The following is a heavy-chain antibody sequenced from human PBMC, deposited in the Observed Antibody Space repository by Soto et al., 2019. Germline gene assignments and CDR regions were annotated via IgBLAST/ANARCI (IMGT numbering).Heavy chain of an antibody. V-gene: IGHV4-39*01. D-gene: IGHD3-22*01. J-gene: IGHJ5*02. Sequence: PSETLSLTCTVSGDSISSSNYYWGWIRQPPGKGLEWIANIYYSGITYCNPSLKSRVAISVDTSKNQFSLKLSSVSAADTAIYYCARSNSGYYKWFDPWGQGTLVTSPQ. CDR2: IYYSGIT. CDR3: ARSNSGYYKWFDP. CDR1: GDSISSSNYY.